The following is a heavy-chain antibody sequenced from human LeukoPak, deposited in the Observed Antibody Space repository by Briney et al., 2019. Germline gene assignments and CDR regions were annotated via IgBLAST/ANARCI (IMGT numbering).Heavy chain of an antibody. Sequence: GGSLRLSCAASGFTFSSYWMHWVRQGPGKGRVWVSRINRDGSRTSYADSVKGRFTISRDNAKNTLYLQMNSLRAEYTAVYYCARVSTYSAIDYWGQGTLVTVSS. CDR3: ARVSTYSAIDY. V-gene: IGHV3-74*01. D-gene: IGHD1-26*01. J-gene: IGHJ4*02. CDR2: INRDGSRT. CDR1: GFTFSSYW.